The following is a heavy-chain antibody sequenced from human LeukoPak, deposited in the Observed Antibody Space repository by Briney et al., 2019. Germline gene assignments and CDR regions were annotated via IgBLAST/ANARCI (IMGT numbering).Heavy chain of an antibody. Sequence: GGSLRLSCGASGSYFSGYSMNWVRQAPGKGLEWVASINSGSTYMYYGDSVKGRFTISRDNAKNSLHLQMDSLRVEDTAVYFCARVEATTGRNYHYYYMDVWGKGTTVTVSS. CDR2: INSGSTYM. V-gene: IGHV3-21*01. J-gene: IGHJ6*03. CDR3: ARVEATTGRNYHYYYMDV. CDR1: GSYFSGYS. D-gene: IGHD1-1*01.